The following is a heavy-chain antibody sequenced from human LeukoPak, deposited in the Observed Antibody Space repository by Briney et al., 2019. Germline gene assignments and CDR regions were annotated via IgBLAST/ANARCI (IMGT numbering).Heavy chain of an antibody. Sequence: QPGGSLRLSCAASGFTFSSHWMHWVRQAPGKGLVWASVISPDGSTTNYAEPVKGRFTISRDNAKNTLCLQMNSLRAEDTAVYYCARPVGTTVSVDYWGQGTLVTVSS. CDR2: ISPDGSTT. CDR3: ARPVGTTVSVDY. J-gene: IGHJ4*02. CDR1: GFTFSSHW. D-gene: IGHD1-26*01. V-gene: IGHV3-74*01.